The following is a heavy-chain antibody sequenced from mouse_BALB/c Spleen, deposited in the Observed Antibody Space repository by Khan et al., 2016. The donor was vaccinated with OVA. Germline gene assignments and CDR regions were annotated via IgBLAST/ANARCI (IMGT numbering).Heavy chain of an antibody. V-gene: IGHV1-7*01. D-gene: IGHD1-1*01. CDR2: INPSTAYT. CDR1: GYTFINYW. CDR3: ARRGLRWDFDY. J-gene: IGHJ2*01. Sequence: VELVESGAELAKPGASVKMSCKASGYTFINYWILWVKQRPGQGLEWIGYINPSTAYTEYNQNFKDKATLTADKSSRTAYMQLSSLTSEDSAVYYCARRGLRWDFDYWDQGTTLTVSA.